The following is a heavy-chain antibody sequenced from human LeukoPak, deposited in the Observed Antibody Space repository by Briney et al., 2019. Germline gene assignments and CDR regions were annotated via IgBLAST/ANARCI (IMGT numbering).Heavy chain of an antibody. CDR1: VGTFSSYA. D-gene: IGHD2-2*01. V-gene: IGHV1-69*05. J-gene: IGHJ4*01. CDR3: ARDLADSVGVPAAMRRFDY. CDR2: IIPIFCTA. Sequence: APVKVSCKASVGTFSSYAISWGRQAPGQGLEWMGRIIPIFCTANYAQKFQGRVTITTGESPSTAYMGLSSLRSEVTALFFCARDLADSVGVPAAMRRFDYWGQGTLVTVSS.